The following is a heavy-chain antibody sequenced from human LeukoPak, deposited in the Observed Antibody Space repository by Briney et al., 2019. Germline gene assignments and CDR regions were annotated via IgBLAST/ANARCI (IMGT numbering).Heavy chain of an antibody. CDR2: ISSGSII. V-gene: IGHV3-69-1*01. CDR1: GFTFSDHY. CDR3: ARGMYYYGSGGLDY. J-gene: IGHJ4*02. Sequence: GGSLRLSCAASGFTFSDHYMNWVRQAPGKGLEWVSYISSGSIIYYADSVKGRFTISRDNAKNSLYLQMHSLRDEDTAVYYCARGMYYYGSGGLDYWGQGTLVTVSS. D-gene: IGHD3-10*01.